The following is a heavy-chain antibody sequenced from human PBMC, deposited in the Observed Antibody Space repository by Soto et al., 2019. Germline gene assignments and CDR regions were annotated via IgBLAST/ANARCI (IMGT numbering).Heavy chain of an antibody. J-gene: IGHJ6*02. D-gene: IGHD5-18*01. CDR3: ARLHSHGTYGMDV. CDR1: GGSFTYT. CDR2: IIPIFGTT. V-gene: IGHV1-69*01. Sequence: QMHLVQSGAEVKKPGSSVKVSCKASGGSFTYTLSWVRQAPGQGLEWMGGIIPIFGTTNYVQKFQVRVTITADESTKTAYMELKTLRSQDTAVYYCARLHSHGTYGMDVWGQGTKVTVSS.